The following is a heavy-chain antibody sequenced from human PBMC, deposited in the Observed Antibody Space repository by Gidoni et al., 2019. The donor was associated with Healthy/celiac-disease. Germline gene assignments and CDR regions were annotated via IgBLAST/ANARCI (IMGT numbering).Heavy chain of an antibody. J-gene: IGHJ3*02. D-gene: IGHD3-10*01. V-gene: IGHV3-30*18. CDR1: GFTFSSYG. Sequence: QVQLVESGGGVVQPGRSLRLSCAASGFTFSSYGMHWVRQAPGKGLGWVAVISYDGSNKYYADSVKGRFTISRDNSKNTLYLQMNSLRAEDTAVYYCAKGSGSYYGEEAFDIWGQGTMVTVSS. CDR3: AKGSGSYYGEEAFDI. CDR2: ISYDGSNK.